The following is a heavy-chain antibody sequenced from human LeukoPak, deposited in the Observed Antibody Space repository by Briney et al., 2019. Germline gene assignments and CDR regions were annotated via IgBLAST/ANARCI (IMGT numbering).Heavy chain of an antibody. J-gene: IGHJ4*02. CDR2: IYYSGST. CDR1: GFTFSDYY. Sequence: GSLRLSCAASGFTFSDYYMSWIRQPPGKGLEWIGYIYYSGSTNYNPSLKSRVTISVDTSKNQFSLKLSSVTAADTAVYYCARDLGSGWYFDYWGQGTLVTVSS. D-gene: IGHD6-19*01. CDR3: ARDLGSGWYFDY. V-gene: IGHV4-59*01.